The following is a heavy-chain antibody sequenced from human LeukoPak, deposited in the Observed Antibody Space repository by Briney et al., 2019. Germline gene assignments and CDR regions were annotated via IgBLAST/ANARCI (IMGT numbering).Heavy chain of an antibody. CDR3: ARRGVCGNSYCIPFDS. D-gene: IGHD4-23*01. CDR1: GGPISSSAYY. V-gene: IGHV4-39*01. J-gene: IGHJ4*01. Sequence: SETRSLTCTVSGGPISSSAYYWGWIRRPPGKGLEWIGSIYYSGSTFYNPSFESRVTMSVDTSKKQFSLKLRSVTAADTAIYFCARRGVCGNSYCIPFDSWGHGVLVTVAS. CDR2: IYYSGST.